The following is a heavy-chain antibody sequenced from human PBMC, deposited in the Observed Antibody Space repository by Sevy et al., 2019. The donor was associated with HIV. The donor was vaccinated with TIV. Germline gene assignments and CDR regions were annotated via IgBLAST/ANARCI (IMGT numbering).Heavy chain of an antibody. CDR2: VFSSSSYI. V-gene: IGHV3-21*01. CDR3: ARDKMILEGRYGMDV. CDR1: GFTFSSYN. D-gene: IGHD3-16*01. J-gene: IGHJ6*02. Sequence: GGSLRLSCAASGFTFSSYNMNWVRQAPGKGLEWVSFVFSSSSYIYYADSVKGRFTISRDNAKNSLYLQMNSLRAEDTAVYYCARDKMILEGRYGMDVWGQGTTVTVSS.